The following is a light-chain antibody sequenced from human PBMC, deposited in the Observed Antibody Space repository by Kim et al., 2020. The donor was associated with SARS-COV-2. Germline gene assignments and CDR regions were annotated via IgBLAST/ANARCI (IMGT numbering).Light chain of an antibody. CDR2: GKN. CDR3: ASRDSSGDHLL. J-gene: IGLJ3*02. Sequence: ALGQTVRITCPGDILRTYFPSWYQQKPRQAPVLVIYGKNTRPSGIPDRFSGSFSGNTASLTITGTQAEDEADYYCASRDSSGDHLLFGGGTQLTVL. CDR1: ILRTYF. V-gene: IGLV3-19*01.